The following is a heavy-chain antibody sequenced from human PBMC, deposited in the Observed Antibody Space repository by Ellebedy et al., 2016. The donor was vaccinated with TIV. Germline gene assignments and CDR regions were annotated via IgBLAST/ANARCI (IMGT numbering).Heavy chain of an antibody. J-gene: IGHJ4*02. V-gene: IGHV3-23*01. CDR1: GFTFNSYA. CDR2: ISNTGTRT. D-gene: IGHD6-19*01. CDR3: AKGRGGGSDSSTPRYYFDY. Sequence: GESLKISCAASGFTFNSYAMSWVRQAPGKGPAWVSTISNTGTRTYYAESVEGRFIITRDNSKKTLYLQMNSLRGEDTAVYYCAKGRGGGSDSSTPRYYFDYWGLGTLVTVSS.